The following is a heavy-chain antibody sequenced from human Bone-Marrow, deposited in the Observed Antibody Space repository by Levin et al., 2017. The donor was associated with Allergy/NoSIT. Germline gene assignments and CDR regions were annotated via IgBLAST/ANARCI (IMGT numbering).Heavy chain of an antibody. CDR2: IHSGGTT. CDR3: ARDSRLLAGYYFDY. J-gene: IGHJ4*02. Sequence: GGSLRLSCAASGLTVSSTYMSWVRQAPGKGLEWVSVIHSGGTTYYADSVKGRFTISRDNSKNTLYLQMSSLRAEDTAVYYCARDSRLLAGYYFDYWGQGTLVTVSS. D-gene: IGHD1-26*01. V-gene: IGHV3-53*01. CDR1: GLTVSSTY.